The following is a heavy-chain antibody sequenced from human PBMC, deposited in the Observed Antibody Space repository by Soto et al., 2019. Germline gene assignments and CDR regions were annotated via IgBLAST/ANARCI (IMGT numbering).Heavy chain of an antibody. CDR3: ARRYGSGFDY. J-gene: IGHJ4*02. Sequence: SETLSLTCSVSGGSITSYYWSWIRQPPGKGLEWIAYIYYSGSTSYNPSLKSRVSISLDTSKNQFSLKLSSVTAADTAVYYCARRYGSGFDYWGQGTLVTVSS. CDR2: IYYSGST. D-gene: IGHD6-25*01. CDR1: GGSITSYY. V-gene: IGHV4-59*01.